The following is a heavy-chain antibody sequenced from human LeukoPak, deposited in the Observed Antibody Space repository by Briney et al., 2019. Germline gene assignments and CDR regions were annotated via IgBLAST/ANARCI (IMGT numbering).Heavy chain of an antibody. CDR1: GGSFSGYY. CDR2: INHSGST. J-gene: IGHJ6*02. CDR3: ASLGDSSSYLYYYYYGMDV. Sequence: PSETLFLTCAVYGGSFSGYYWSWIRQPPGKGLEWIGEINHSGSTNYNPSLKSRVTISVDTSKNQFSLKLSSVTAADTAVYYCASLGDSSSYLYYYYYGMDVWGQGTTVTVSS. V-gene: IGHV4-34*01. D-gene: IGHD6-6*01.